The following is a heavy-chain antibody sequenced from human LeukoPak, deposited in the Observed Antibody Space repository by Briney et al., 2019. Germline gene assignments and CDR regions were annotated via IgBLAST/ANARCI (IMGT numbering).Heavy chain of an antibody. CDR2: ISSSSSYI. V-gene: IGHV3-21*01. CDR3: AGTWAGYCSSTSCFFDY. Sequence: GGSLRLSCAASGFTFSSYSMNWVRQAPGKGLEWVSSISSSSSYIYYADSVKGRFTISRDNAKNSLYLQMNSLRAEDTAVYYCAGTWAGYCSSTSCFFDYWGQGTLVTVSS. CDR1: GFTFSSYS. D-gene: IGHD2-2*01. J-gene: IGHJ4*02.